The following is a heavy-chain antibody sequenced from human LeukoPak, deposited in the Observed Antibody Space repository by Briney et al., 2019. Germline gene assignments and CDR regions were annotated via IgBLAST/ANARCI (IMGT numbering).Heavy chain of an antibody. J-gene: IGHJ4*02. D-gene: IGHD2-15*01. V-gene: IGHV1-18*01. CDR1: GYTFSSYG. Sequence: ASVKVSCKPSGYTFSSYGVTWVRQAPGQGLEWMGWITAYNGNTNYAQKHQGRATMTTDTSTSTAYMELRSLRSDDTAVYYCARDSDCSDGSCHFDYWGQGTLVTVSS. CDR3: ARDSDCSDGSCHFDY. CDR2: ITAYNGNT.